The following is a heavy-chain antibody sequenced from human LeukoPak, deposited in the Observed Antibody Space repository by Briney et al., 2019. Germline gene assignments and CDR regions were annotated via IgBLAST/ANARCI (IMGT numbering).Heavy chain of an antibody. Sequence: ASVKVSCKASGCTFTSYYMHWVRQAPGQGLEWMGIINPSGGSTNYAQKFQGRVTMTRDMSTSTVYMELSSLRSEDTAVYYCARDGVAGVYYFDYWSQGTLVTVSS. CDR3: ARDGVAGVYYFDY. CDR2: INPSGGST. D-gene: IGHD6-19*01. CDR1: GCTFTSYY. J-gene: IGHJ4*02. V-gene: IGHV1-46*01.